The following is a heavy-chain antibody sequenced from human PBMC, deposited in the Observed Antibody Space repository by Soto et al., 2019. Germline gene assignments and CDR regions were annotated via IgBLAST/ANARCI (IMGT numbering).Heavy chain of an antibody. Sequence: SETLSLTCTVSGGSISSGGYYWSWIRQHPGKGLEWIGYIYYSGSTYYNPSLKSRVTISVDTSKNQFSLKLSSVTAADTAVYYCARAEYQLPLHWFDPWGQGTLVTVSS. D-gene: IGHD2-2*01. V-gene: IGHV4-31*03. CDR2: IYYSGST. CDR3: ARAEYQLPLHWFDP. CDR1: GGSISSGGYY. J-gene: IGHJ5*02.